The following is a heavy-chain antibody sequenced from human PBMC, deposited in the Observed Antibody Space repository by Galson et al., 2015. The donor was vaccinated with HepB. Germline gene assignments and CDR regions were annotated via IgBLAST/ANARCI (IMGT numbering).Heavy chain of an antibody. Sequence: SPRLSCAASGFTFSSYALHWVRQAPGKGLEYVSAISSNGGSTYYADSVKGRFTISRDNSKNTLYLQMSSLRAEDTAVYYCVKDRDYDYVWGSLQYFDYWGRGTLVTVSS. D-gene: IGHD3-16*01. J-gene: IGHJ4*02. CDR2: ISSNGGST. CDR1: GFTFSSYA. CDR3: VKDRDYDYVWGSLQYFDY. V-gene: IGHV3-64D*06.